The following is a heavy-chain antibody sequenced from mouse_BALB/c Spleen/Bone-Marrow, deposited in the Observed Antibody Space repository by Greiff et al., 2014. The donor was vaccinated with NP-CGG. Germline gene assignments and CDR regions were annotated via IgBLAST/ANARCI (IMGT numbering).Heavy chain of an antibody. CDR3: ARWYRDPHFAMDY. J-gene: IGHJ4*01. CDR1: GYAFSSYW. D-gene: IGHD2-14*01. CDR2: IYPGDGDT. V-gene: IGHV1-80*01. Sequence: VQLQQSGAELVRPGSSVKISCKASGYAFSSYWMNWVKQRPGQGLVWIGQIYPGDGDTNYNGNFKGKATLTADKSSSTAYMQLSRLTSEDSSVYFCARWYRDPHFAMDYWGPGTSVTVSS.